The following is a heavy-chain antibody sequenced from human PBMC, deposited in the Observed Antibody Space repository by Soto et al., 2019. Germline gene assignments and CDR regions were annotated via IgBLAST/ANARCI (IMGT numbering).Heavy chain of an antibody. D-gene: IGHD5-18*01. Sequence: SETLSLTCAVYGGSFSGYYWNWIRQPPGKGLEWIGEINHSGSTNYNPSLKSRVTISVDTSKNQFSLKVSSVTAADTAVYYCARGPSVRHSYGYTGPNYWGQGTLVTVS. J-gene: IGHJ4*02. V-gene: IGHV4-34*01. CDR1: GGSFSGYY. CDR3: ARGPSVRHSYGYTGPNY. CDR2: INHSGST.